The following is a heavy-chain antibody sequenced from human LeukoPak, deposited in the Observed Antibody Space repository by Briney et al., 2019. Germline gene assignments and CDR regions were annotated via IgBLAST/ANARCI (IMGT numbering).Heavy chain of an antibody. Sequence: GGSLRLSCAPPGFTFSNAWMSWVRQPQGKGLEWVGRIKRKTEDGTTDYAAPVKGRFTISRDDSKNTLYLQMNRLKTEDTAVYYCTTYCTNGGCKPLYYYYGMDVWGQGTTVTVSS. J-gene: IGHJ6*02. V-gene: IGHV3-15*01. CDR1: GFTFSNAW. D-gene: IGHD2-8*01. CDR2: IKRKTEDGTT. CDR3: TTYCTNGGCKPLYYYYGMDV.